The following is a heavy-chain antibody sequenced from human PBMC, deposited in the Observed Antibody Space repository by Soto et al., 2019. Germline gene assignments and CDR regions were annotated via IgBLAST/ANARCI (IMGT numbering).Heavy chain of an antibody. V-gene: IGHV3-64D*08. D-gene: IGHD3-22*01. CDR1: GFTFSSYA. Sequence: PGGSLRLSCSASGFTFSSYAMHWVRQAPGKGLEYVSAISSNGGSTYYADSVKGRFTISRDNSKNTLYLQMSSLRAEDTAVYYCVKGIRDSSGYEFRYYYYGMDVWAQGTTVTVSS. CDR2: ISSNGGST. J-gene: IGHJ6*02. CDR3: VKGIRDSSGYEFRYYYYGMDV.